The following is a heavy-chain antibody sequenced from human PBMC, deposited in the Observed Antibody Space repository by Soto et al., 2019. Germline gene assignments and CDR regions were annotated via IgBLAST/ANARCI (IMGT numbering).Heavy chain of an antibody. Sequence: ASVKVSCKASGYTFTSSAIHWVRQAPGQGLEWMGWINAGNGNIKHSQKFQHRVTITRDTSASTAYMELSSLRFEDTAVYYCARDGAVAGDSNFDYWGQGTLVTVSS. V-gene: IGHV1-3*01. J-gene: IGHJ4*02. CDR3: ARDGAVAGDSNFDY. D-gene: IGHD6-19*01. CDR1: GYTFTSSA. CDR2: INAGNGNI.